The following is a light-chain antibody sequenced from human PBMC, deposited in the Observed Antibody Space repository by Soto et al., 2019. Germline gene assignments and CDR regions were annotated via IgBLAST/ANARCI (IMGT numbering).Light chain of an antibody. CDR3: QQYGSSLIT. CDR2: GAS. Sequence: EIVLTQSPGTLSLCPGERATLSCRASQSVSSSYLAWYQQKPGQAPRLLIYGASSRATGIPDRFSGSGSGTDFTLTISRLEPEDFAVYYCQQYGSSLITFGQGTRLEI. J-gene: IGKJ5*01. V-gene: IGKV3-20*01. CDR1: QSVSSSY.